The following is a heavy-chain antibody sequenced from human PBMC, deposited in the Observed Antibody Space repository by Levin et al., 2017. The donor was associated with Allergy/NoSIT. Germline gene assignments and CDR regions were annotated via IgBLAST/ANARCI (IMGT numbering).Heavy chain of an antibody. J-gene: IGHJ6*02. V-gene: IGHV3-33*01. D-gene: IGHD3-3*01. CDR1: GFTFSSYG. CDR3: ARDLDQVTYDFWSGYLHYYYYGMDV. Sequence: GGSLRLSCAASGFTFSSYGMHWVRQAPGKGLEWVAVIWYDGSNKYYADSVKGRFTISRDNSKNTLYLQMNSLRAEDTAVYYCARDLDQVTYDFWSGYLHYYYYGMDVWGQGTTVTVSS. CDR2: IWYDGSNK.